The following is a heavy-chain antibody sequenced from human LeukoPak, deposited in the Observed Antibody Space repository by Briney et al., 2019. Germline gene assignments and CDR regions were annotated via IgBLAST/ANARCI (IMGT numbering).Heavy chain of an antibody. CDR3: ARVRPNYDSFGMDV. J-gene: IGHJ6*02. Sequence: GGSLRLSCVDSGFTFSGYSMNWVRQAPGKGLEWLSYISSSSSTIYYADSVKGRFTISRDNAKNSLYLQMNSLRDEDTAVYYCARVRPNYDSFGMDVWGQGTTVTVSS. CDR1: GFTFSGYS. D-gene: IGHD3-9*01. CDR2: ISSSSSTI. V-gene: IGHV3-48*02.